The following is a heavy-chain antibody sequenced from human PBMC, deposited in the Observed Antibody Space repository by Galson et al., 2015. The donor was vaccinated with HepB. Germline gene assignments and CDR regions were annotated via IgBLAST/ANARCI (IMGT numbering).Heavy chain of an antibody. D-gene: IGHD2-2*02. J-gene: IGHJ6*02. CDR1: GFTFSSYS. Sequence: SLRLSCAASGFTFSSYSMNWVCQAPGKGLEWVSYISSSSSTIYYADSVKGRFTISRDNAKNSLYLQMNSLRAEDTAVYYCASNLDIVVVPAAIPNNNYYYYGMDVWGQGTTVTVSS. CDR2: ISSSSSTI. CDR3: ASNLDIVVVPAAIPNNNYYYYGMDV. V-gene: IGHV3-48*04.